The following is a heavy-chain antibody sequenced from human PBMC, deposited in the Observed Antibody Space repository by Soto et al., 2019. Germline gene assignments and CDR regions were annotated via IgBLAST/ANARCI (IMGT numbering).Heavy chain of an antibody. Sequence: GGSLRLSCAASGFTFSSYGMHWVRQAPGKGLEWVAVISYDGSNKYYADSVKGRFTISRDNSKNTLYLQMNSLRAEDTAVYYCAKAGGYSGYDNWIDPWGQGTLVTVSS. CDR3: AKAGGYSGYDNWIDP. J-gene: IGHJ5*02. CDR2: ISYDGSNK. V-gene: IGHV3-30*18. D-gene: IGHD5-12*01. CDR1: GFTFSSYG.